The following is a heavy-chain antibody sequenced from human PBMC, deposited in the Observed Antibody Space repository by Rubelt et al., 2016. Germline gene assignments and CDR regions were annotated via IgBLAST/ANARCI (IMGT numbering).Heavy chain of an antibody. CDR2: IYYSGST. CDR1: GGSISSGGYY. Sequence: QVQLQQWGAGLLKPSETLSLTCAVSGGSISSGGYYWSWIRQHPGKGLEWIGYIYYSGSTYYIPALKCRVTISVDTSKNQFSLKLSSVTAADTAVDYGASYSSGWSQKLDYGGQGTLDTVSS. D-gene: IGHD6-19*01. V-gene: IGHV4-31*11. CDR3: ASYSSGWSQKLDY. J-gene: IGHJ4*02.